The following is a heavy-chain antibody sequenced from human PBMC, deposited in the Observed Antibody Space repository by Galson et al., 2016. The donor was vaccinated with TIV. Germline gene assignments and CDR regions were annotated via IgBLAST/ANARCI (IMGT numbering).Heavy chain of an antibody. Sequence: LRLSCAASGFTLSSYGMHWVRQAPGKGLEWVGVIWYDGNTKNYADFARGQFTISRDNTKNTLYLQMNSLRVEDTAVYYCARMLFDIVGAPAATPTGYFDPWGQGTLVTVSS. J-gene: IGHJ5*02. CDR1: GFTLSSYG. D-gene: IGHD2-2*01. CDR2: IWYDGNTK. CDR3: ARMLFDIVGAPAATPTGYFDP. V-gene: IGHV3-33*01.